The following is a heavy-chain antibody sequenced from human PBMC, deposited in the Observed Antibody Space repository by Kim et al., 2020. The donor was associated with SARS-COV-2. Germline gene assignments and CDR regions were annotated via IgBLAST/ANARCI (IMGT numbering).Heavy chain of an antibody. V-gene: IGHV5-51*01. D-gene: IGHD3-10*01. CDR3: ARHPYYGSGSFDY. J-gene: IGHJ4*02. Sequence: YSPSFQGQVTISADKSISTAYLQWSSLKASDTAMYYCARHPYYGSGSFDYWGQGTLVTVSS.